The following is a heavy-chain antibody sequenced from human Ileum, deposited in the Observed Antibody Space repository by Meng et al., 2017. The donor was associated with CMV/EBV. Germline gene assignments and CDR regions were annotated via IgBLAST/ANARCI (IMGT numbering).Heavy chain of an antibody. J-gene: IGHJ6*02. Sequence: SETLSLTCAVYGGSFSGYYWSWIRQPPGKGLEWIGEINHSGGTIYNPSLKSRVTISVDTSKNQFSLKLSSVTAADTAVYYCARSRGSAIRYYYYGMDVWGQGTTVTVSS. D-gene: IGHD1-26*01. CDR2: INHSGGT. V-gene: IGHV4-34*01. CDR1: GGSFSGYY. CDR3: ARSRGSAIRYYYYGMDV.